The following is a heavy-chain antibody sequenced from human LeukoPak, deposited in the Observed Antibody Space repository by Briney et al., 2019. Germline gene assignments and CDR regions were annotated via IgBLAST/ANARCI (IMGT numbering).Heavy chain of an antibody. V-gene: IGHV3-33*01. CDR2: IWCDGSNK. CDR1: GFTFSSYG. J-gene: IGHJ4*02. D-gene: IGHD2-21*02. Sequence: GRSLRLSCAASGFTFSSYGMHWVRQAPGKGLEWVAVIWCDGSNKYYADSVKGRFTISRDNSKNTLYLQMNSLRAEDTAVYYCARWVVTAIPAADYFDYWGQGTLVTVSS. CDR3: ARWVVTAIPAADYFDY.